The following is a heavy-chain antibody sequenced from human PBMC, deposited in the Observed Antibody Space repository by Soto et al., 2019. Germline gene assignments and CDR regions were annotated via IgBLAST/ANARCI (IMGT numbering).Heavy chain of an antibody. V-gene: IGHV3-23*01. J-gene: IGHJ6*02. Sequence: PGGSLRLSCAASGFTFSSYAMSWVRQAPGKGLEWVSAISGSGGSTYYADSVKGRFTISRDNSKNTLYLQMNSLRAEDTAVYYCGGITIFGVTTGSYYYYGMDVWGQGTTVTVSS. CDR1: GFTFSSYA. CDR2: ISGSGGST. D-gene: IGHD3-3*01. CDR3: GGITIFGVTTGSYYYYGMDV.